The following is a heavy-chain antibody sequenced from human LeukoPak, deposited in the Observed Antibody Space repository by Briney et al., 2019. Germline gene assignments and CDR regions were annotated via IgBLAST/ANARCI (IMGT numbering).Heavy chain of an antibody. Sequence: PSETLSLTCTVSGGSISSSSYYWGWIRQPPGKGLEWIGSIYYSGSTYYNPSLKSRVTISVDTSKNQFSLKLSSVTAADTAVYYCARVMLELAVAGYFDYWGQGTLVTVSS. D-gene: IGHD6-19*01. J-gene: IGHJ4*02. CDR1: GGSISSSSYY. CDR2: IYYSGST. CDR3: ARVMLELAVAGYFDY. V-gene: IGHV4-39*01.